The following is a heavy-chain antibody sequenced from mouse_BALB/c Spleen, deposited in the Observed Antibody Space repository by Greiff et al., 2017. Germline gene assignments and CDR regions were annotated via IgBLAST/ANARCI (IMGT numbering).Heavy chain of an antibody. D-gene: IGHD2-3*01. V-gene: IGHV14-3*02. CDR2: IDPANGNT. CDR1: GFNIKDTY. CDR3: ARTGDGYYGWFAY. J-gene: IGHJ3*01. Sequence: VQLQQSGADLVKPGASVKLSCTASGFNIKDTYMHWVQQRPEQGLEWIGRIDPANGNTKYDPKFQGKATITEDTSSNTAYLQLRSLTSEDTAVYYCARTGDGYYGWFAYWGQGTLVTVSA.